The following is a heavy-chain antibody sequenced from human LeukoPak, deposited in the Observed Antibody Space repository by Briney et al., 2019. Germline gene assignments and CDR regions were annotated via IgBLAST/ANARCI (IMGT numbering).Heavy chain of an antibody. D-gene: IGHD4-17*01. V-gene: IGHV4-59*01. Sequence: PSETLSLTCTVSGGSISSYYWSWIRQPPGKGLEWIGYIYYSGSTNYNPSLKSRVTISVDTSKNQFSLKLSSVTAADTAVYYCARGAPAPTGPTVAFDIWGQGTMVTVSS. CDR2: IYYSGST. CDR3: ARGAPAPTGPTVAFDI. J-gene: IGHJ3*02. CDR1: GGSISSYY.